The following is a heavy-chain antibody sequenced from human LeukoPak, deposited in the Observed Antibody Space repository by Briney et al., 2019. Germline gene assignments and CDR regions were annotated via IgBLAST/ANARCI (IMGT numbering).Heavy chain of an antibody. CDR3: ARGELLWFGESSNWFDP. V-gene: IGHV1-18*03. Sequence: SGVQVSCLASVYTFTNYGIRWLQPPPGQGVEWMGWISAYNGKTNYAQEFQGRVTITRATSASTAYMELSSLRSEDMAVYYCARGELLWFGESSNWFDPWGQGTLVTVSS. J-gene: IGHJ5*02. CDR1: VYTFTNYG. CDR2: ISAYNGKT. D-gene: IGHD3-10*01.